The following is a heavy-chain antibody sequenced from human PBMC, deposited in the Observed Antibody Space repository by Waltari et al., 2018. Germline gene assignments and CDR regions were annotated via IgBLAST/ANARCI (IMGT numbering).Heavy chain of an antibody. CDR3: ARDDYYGSGSWNYYYYGMDV. J-gene: IGHJ6*02. Sequence: QVQLVESGGGVVQPGRSLRLSCAASGFTFSSYGMHWVRQAPGKGLEWVAVIWYDGSNKYDADSVKGRFTMSRANSKNTLYLQMNSLRAEDTAVYYCARDDYYGSGSWNYYYYGMDVWGQGTTVTVSS. CDR1: GFTFSSYG. V-gene: IGHV3-33*01. CDR2: IWYDGSNK. D-gene: IGHD3-10*01.